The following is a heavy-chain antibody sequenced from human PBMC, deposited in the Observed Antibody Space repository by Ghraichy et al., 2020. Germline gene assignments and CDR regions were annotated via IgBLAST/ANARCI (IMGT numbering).Heavy chain of an antibody. CDR2: INPNSGGT. V-gene: IGHV1-2*02. Sequence: ASVVSCKASGYTFTGYYMHWVRQAPGQGLEWMGWINPNSGGTNYAQKFQGRVTMTRDTSISTAYMELSRLRSDDTAVYYCYLYGDSEIDYWGQGTLVTVSS. CDR3: YLYGDSEIDY. CDR1: GYTFTGYY. J-gene: IGHJ4*02. D-gene: IGHD4-17*01.